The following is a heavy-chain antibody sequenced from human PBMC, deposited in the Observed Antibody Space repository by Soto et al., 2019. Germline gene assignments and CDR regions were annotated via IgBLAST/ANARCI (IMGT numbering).Heavy chain of an antibody. Sequence: QLQLQESGPGLVKPSETLSLTCTVSGGSISSSSYYWGWIRQPPGKGLEWIGSIYYSGSTYYNPSLNSRVPISVDTSKNQFSLKLSSVTAADTAVYYCASLPTAAYYDFWTPTYYYYMDVWGKGTTVTVSS. CDR3: ASLPTAAYYDFWTPTYYYYMDV. CDR2: IYYSGST. CDR1: GGSISSSSYY. J-gene: IGHJ6*03. D-gene: IGHD3-3*01. V-gene: IGHV4-39*01.